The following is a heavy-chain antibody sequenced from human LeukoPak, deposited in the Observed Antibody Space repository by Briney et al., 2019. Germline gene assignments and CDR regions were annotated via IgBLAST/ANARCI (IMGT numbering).Heavy chain of an antibody. CDR2: IKEDGSEK. V-gene: IGHV3-7*01. CDR3: ARGSGAL. J-gene: IGHJ4*02. D-gene: IGHD7-27*01. Sequence: GGSLRLSCAASGFTFSFHWMSWVRPAPGKGLEWVANIKEDGSEKFYVDSVKGRFTISRDNAKNSLYLQMNSLIAEDTAVYYCARGSGALWGQGTLVTVSS. CDR1: GFTFSFHW.